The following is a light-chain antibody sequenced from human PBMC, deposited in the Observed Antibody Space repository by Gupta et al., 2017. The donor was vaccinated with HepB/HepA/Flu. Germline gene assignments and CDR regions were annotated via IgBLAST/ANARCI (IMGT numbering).Light chain of an antibody. V-gene: IGKV3-11*01. CDR2: DAS. J-gene: IGKJ1*01. CDR1: RSIGTF. CDR3: QRRSSHTWT. Sequence: TVLTQSPVTLSLSPGERATLSCRASRSIGTFLAWYQQKPGRAPRLLIYDASNRATGIPGRFSGSGSGTEFTLTISSLEPEDFAVYYCQRRSSHTWTFGQGTKVEIK.